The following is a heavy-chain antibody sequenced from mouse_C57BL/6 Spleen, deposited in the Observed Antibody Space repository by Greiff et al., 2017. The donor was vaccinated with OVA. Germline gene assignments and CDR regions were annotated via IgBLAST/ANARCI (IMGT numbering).Heavy chain of an antibody. Sequence: QVQLQQPGAELVKPGASVKLSCKASGYTFTSYWMHWVKQRPGQGLEWIGMIHPNSGSTNYNEKFKSKATLTVDTSSSTAYMQLSSLTSEDSAVYYCARRGGSSSYAMDYWGQGTSVTVSS. J-gene: IGHJ4*01. D-gene: IGHD1-1*01. CDR1: GYTFTSYW. CDR3: ARRGGSSSYAMDY. V-gene: IGHV1-64*01. CDR2: IHPNSGST.